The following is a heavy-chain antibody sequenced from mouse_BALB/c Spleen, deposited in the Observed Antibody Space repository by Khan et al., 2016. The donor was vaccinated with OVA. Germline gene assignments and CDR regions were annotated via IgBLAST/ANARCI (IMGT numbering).Heavy chain of an antibody. CDR2: INTYTGEP. CDR3: ARSGLLRYAMDY. D-gene: IGHD1-1*01. CDR1: GYTFTNYG. Sequence: QIQLVQSGPELKKAGETVKISCKASGYTFTNYGMNWVKQAPGEGLKWMGWINTYTGEPTYADDFKGRFAFSLETSASTAYLQINNIKNEDTATYFCARSGLLRYAMDYWGQGTSVTVSS. J-gene: IGHJ4*01. V-gene: IGHV9-3-1*01.